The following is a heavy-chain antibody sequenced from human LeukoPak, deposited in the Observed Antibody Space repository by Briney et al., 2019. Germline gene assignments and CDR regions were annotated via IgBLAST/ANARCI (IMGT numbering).Heavy chain of an antibody. Sequence: GGSLRLSCAASGFTFGSFSMSWVRQAPGKGLEWVSVISGSGETTFYADSVRGRFTISRDNSKSTLYLQMTSLRAEDTGVYYCAKKIDSGSYPLDYWGQGTLVTVSS. CDR1: GFTFGSFS. V-gene: IGHV3-23*01. CDR3: AKKIDSGSYPLDY. J-gene: IGHJ4*02. CDR2: ISGSGETT. D-gene: IGHD3-10*01.